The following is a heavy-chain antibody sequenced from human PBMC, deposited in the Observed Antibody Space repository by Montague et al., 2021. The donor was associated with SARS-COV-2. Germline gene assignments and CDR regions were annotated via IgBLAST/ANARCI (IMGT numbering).Heavy chain of an antibody. J-gene: IGHJ4*02. D-gene: IGHD3-22*01. CDR3: ARQVGTMIVVVIIKLRYYFDY. CDR2: IYYSGST. CDR1: GGSISSSSYY. Sequence: SETLSLTCTVSGGSISSSSYYWGWIRQPPGKGLEWIGSIYYSGSTYYNPSLKSRVTISVDTSKNQFSPKLSSVTAADTAVYYCARQVGTMIVVVIIKLRYYFDYWGQGTLVTVSS. V-gene: IGHV4-39*01.